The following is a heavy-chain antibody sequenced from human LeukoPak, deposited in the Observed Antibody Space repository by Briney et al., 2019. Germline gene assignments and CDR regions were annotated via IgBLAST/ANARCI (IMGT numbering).Heavy chain of an antibody. CDR3: ARDTVGSSSTFDY. Sequence: PSETLSLTCTVSGGSISSYYWSWIRQPPGKGLDWSGYIHYSGNTNSNPSLKSRVTMSVDTSNNQFSLKLTSVTAADTAVYYCARDTVGSSSTFDYWGQGTLVTVSS. CDR2: IHYSGNT. D-gene: IGHD6-13*01. J-gene: IGHJ4*02. V-gene: IGHV4-59*01. CDR1: GGSISSYY.